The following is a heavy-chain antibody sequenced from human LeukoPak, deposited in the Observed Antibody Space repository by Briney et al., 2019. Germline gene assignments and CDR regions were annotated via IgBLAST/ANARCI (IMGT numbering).Heavy chain of an antibody. V-gene: IGHV3-48*03. CDR1: GFTFSSYE. Sequence: GGSLRLSCAASGFTFSSYEMNWVRQAPGKGLEWVSGISWNSGSIGYADSVKGRFTISRDNAKNSLYLQMNSLRAEDTAVYYCARDRGFRGSGSGPLGFPRGFDYWGQGTLVTVSS. CDR2: ISWNSGSI. CDR3: ARDRGFRGSGSGPLGFPRGFDY. J-gene: IGHJ4*02. D-gene: IGHD3-10*01.